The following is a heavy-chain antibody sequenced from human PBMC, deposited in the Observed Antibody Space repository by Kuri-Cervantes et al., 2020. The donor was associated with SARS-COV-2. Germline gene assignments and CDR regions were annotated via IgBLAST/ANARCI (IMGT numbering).Heavy chain of an antibody. D-gene: IGHD4-17*01. CDR2: IIPIFGTA. V-gene: IGHV1-69*06. J-gene: IGHJ6*02. CDR3: ARRGRGGDQRHYYYGMDV. CDR1: GGTFSSYA. Sequence: SVKVSCKASGGTFSSYAISWVRQAPGQGLEWMGGIIPIFGTANYAQKFQGRVTITADKSTSTAYMELSSLRSEDTAVYYCARRGRGGDQRHYYYGMDVWGQGTTVTVSS.